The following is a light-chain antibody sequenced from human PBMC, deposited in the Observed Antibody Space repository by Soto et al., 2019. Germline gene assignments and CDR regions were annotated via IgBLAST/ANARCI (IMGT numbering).Light chain of an antibody. CDR3: KHYGPAPWT. Sequence: EIVLTQSAGTLSLSPGERATLSCRASQTVSGSYLAWFQKKPGQAPRLLIYAASTRAAGVPDRFSGSGSGKGFFLTSSRLEPEVFALYYWKHYGPAPWTFGQGTKVEIK. V-gene: IGKV3-20*01. J-gene: IGKJ1*01. CDR1: QTVSGSY. CDR2: AAS.